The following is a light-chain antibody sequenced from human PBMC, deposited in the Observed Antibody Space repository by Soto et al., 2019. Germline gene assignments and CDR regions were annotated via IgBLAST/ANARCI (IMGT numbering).Light chain of an antibody. CDR2: DAS. Sequence: EIVLTQSPATLSLSPGERATLSCRASQSVSSYLAWYQQKPGQAPRLLIYDASNRATGIPARFSGSGSGTDFTRTISILEPEDFAVYYCQQRSNWPITFGQGTRLEIK. V-gene: IGKV3-11*01. CDR1: QSVSSY. J-gene: IGKJ5*01. CDR3: QQRSNWPIT.